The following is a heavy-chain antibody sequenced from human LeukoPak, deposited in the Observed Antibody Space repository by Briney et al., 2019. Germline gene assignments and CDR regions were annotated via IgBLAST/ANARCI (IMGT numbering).Heavy chain of an antibody. CDR1: GFTFSDYS. V-gene: IGHV3-48*01. J-gene: IGHJ4*02. Sequence: GGSLRLSCAASGFTFSDYSMNWVRQAPGKGLEWISYIGIDSGNTNYADSVKGRFTISGDKAKNSLYLQMNSLRVEDTAVYYCARDYKYAFDNWGQETLVTVSS. CDR2: IGIDSGNT. CDR3: ARDYKYAFDN. D-gene: IGHD5-24*01.